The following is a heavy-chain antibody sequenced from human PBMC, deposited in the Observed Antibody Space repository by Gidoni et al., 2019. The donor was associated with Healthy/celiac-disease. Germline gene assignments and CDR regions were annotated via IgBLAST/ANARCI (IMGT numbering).Heavy chain of an antibody. J-gene: IGHJ4*02. CDR2: INHSGST. V-gene: IGHV4-34*01. Sequence: QVQLQQWGAGLLKPSETLSLTCAVYGGSFSGYYWSWIRQTPGKGLEWIGEINHSGSTNYNPSLKSRVTISVDTSKNQFSLKLSSVTAADTAVYYCARGVPKLSGSYYDHFDYWGQGTLVTVSS. CDR3: ARGVPKLSGSYYDHFDY. D-gene: IGHD1-26*01. CDR1: GGSFSGYY.